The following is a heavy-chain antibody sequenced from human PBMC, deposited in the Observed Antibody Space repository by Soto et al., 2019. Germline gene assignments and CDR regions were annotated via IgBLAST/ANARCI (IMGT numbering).Heavy chain of an antibody. J-gene: IGHJ6*02. CDR3: AIPGGGKAVAGTYDYYYYGMDV. CDR1: GFTFGGYS. D-gene: IGHD6-19*01. Sequence: PVGSLRLSCAASGFTFGGYSVNWVRQAPGKGLEWVSYISSSSSTIYYADSVKGRFTISRDNAKNSLYLQMNSLRDEDTAVYYCAIPGGGKAVAGTYDYYYYGMDVWGQGTTVTVSS. V-gene: IGHV3-48*02. CDR2: ISSSSSTI.